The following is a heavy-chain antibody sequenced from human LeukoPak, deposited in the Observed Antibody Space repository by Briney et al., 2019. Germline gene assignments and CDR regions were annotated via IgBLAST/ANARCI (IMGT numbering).Heavy chain of an antibody. V-gene: IGHV3-7*03. Sequence: GSLRLSFAASGFTFSSYWMNWARPAPGKGLEWVASINHNGNVDYYLDSVKGRFTISRDNAKNSLYLQMSNLRAEDTAVYFCARGGGLDVWGQGATVTVSS. CDR2: INHNGNVD. CDR1: GFTFSSYW. D-gene: IGHD3-16*01. J-gene: IGHJ6*02. CDR3: ARGGGLDV.